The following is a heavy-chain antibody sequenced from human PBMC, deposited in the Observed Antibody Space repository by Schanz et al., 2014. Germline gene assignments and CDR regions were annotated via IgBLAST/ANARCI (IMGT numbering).Heavy chain of an antibody. CDR3: AKNWKGHHITGRPGWSDGMDV. CDR1: GFTFSSHA. Sequence: EVQLLESGGGLVQPGGSLRLSCAASGFTFSSHAMCWVRQAPGKGLEWVSTITSNGGGTYYADSVKGRFTISRDNAKNTLYLQMNSLRVEDTAEYYCAKNWKGHHITGRPGWSDGMDVWGQGTTVTVSS. CDR2: ITSNGGGT. V-gene: IGHV3-23*01. D-gene: IGHD6-6*01. J-gene: IGHJ6*02.